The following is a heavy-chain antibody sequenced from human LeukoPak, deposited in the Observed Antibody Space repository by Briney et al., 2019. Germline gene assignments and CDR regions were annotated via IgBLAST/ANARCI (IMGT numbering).Heavy chain of an antibody. J-gene: IGHJ5*02. CDR3: ARQPYCSGGSCYSYSNWFDP. Sequence: SETLSLTCTVSGYSISSGYYWGWIRQPPGKGLEWIGSIYHSGSTYYNPSLKSRVTISVDTSKNQFSLKLSSVTAADTAVYYCARQPYCSGGSCYSYSNWFDPWGQGTLVTVSP. CDR1: GYSISSGYY. V-gene: IGHV4-38-2*02. D-gene: IGHD2-15*01. CDR2: IYHSGST.